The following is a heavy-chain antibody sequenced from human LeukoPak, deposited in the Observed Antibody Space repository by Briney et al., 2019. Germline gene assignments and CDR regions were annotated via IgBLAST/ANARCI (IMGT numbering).Heavy chain of an antibody. CDR1: GGSISSYY. V-gene: IGHV4-59*08. CDR3: ARLGFNYYDSSGYPVGAFDI. Sequence: SETLSLTCTVSGGSISSYYWSWIRQPPGKGLEWIGYIYYSGSTNYNPSLKSRVTISVDTSKNQFSLKLSSVTAADTAVYYCARLGFNYYDSSGYPVGAFDIWGQGTMVTVSS. J-gene: IGHJ3*02. D-gene: IGHD3-22*01. CDR2: IYYSGST.